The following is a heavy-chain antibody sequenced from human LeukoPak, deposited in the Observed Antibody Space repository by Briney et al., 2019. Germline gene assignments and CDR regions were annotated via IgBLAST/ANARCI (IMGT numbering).Heavy chain of an antibody. D-gene: IGHD3-22*01. V-gene: IGHV4-39*07. J-gene: IGHJ4*02. Sequence: SDSQSLTYTVSLGSIRSSSYYWGWIRQPPGKGLEWVGEINHSGSTNYNPSLKSRVTISVDTSKNQFSLKLSSVTAADTAVYYCASTQLWGYYDSSGYYGSPPYFDYWGQGTLVTVSS. CDR3: ASTQLWGYYDSSGYYGSPPYFDY. CDR2: INHSGST. CDR1: LGSIRSSSYY.